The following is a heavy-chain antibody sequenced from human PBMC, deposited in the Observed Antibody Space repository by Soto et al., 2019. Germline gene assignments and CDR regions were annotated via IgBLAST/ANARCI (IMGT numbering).Heavy chain of an antibody. CDR1: GFNFGHYA. CDR3: ARVEYSFGTPFLDY. Sequence: QVQLVESGGGVVQPGRSPRLSCSASGFNFGHYAMHWVRQAPGKGLEWVAALSFDRSNEYYADSLRGRFTISRDNSKNTLYLQMNSLRAEDTAVYYCARVEYSFGTPFLDYWGHGTLVTVSS. J-gene: IGHJ4*01. V-gene: IGHV3-30-3*01. CDR2: LSFDRSNE. D-gene: IGHD3-16*01.